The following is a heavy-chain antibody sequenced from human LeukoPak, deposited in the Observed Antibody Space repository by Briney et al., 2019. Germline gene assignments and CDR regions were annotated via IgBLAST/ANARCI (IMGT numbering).Heavy chain of an antibody. D-gene: IGHD1-7*01. J-gene: IGHJ6*03. V-gene: IGHV1-2*02. CDR1: GYTFTSYD. Sequence: ASVKVSCKASGYTFTSYDINWVRQAPGQGLEWMGWINPNSGGTNYAQKFQGRVTMTRDTSISTAYMELSRLRSDDTAVYYCARNYQGYYYYYYMDVWGKGTTVTVSS. CDR3: ARNYQGYYYYYYMDV. CDR2: INPNSGGT.